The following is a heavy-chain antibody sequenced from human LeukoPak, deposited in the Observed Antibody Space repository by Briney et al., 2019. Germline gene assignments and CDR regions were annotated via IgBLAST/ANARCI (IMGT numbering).Heavy chain of an antibody. Sequence: GGSLRLSCAASGFTFSDYYMSWIRQAPGKGLEWVSYIGTSGSTTYYADSVRGRFTISRDNAKSSLYLQMNSPRAEDTAVYYCARTPFGLWFGERPVDFWGQGTLVTVSS. CDR2: IGTSGSTT. CDR1: GFTFSDYY. J-gene: IGHJ4*02. V-gene: IGHV3-11*01. D-gene: IGHD3-10*01. CDR3: ARTPFGLWFGERPVDF.